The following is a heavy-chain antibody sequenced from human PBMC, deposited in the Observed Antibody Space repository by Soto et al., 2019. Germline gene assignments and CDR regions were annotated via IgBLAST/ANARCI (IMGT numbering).Heavy chain of an antibody. CDR1: GFTFSNYA. D-gene: IGHD3-22*01. J-gene: IGHJ4*02. CDR2: ISFDGSNK. Sequence: GGSLRLSCAASGFTFSNYAMHWVRQAPGKGLEWVAVISFDGSNKYYADSVKDRFTVSRDNSKNTLYVQMNSLRAEDTAVYYCGRAGLVYYDSSGYPDPGIDYWGQGTLVTVSS. V-gene: IGHV3-30-3*01. CDR3: GRAGLVYYDSSGYPDPGIDY.